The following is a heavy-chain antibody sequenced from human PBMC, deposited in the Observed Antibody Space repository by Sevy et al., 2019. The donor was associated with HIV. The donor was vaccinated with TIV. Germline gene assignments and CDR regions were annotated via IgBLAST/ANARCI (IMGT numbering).Heavy chain of an antibody. J-gene: IGHJ4*02. Sequence: GGSLRLSCVASGFTFDNYDFHCVRQAPGKGLEWVAVISHDGNYKNYADSVKVRFTISRDNFKNTLYLQMSGLRLEDTAVYFCARLFSCGGDCYYLDSWGQGALVTVSS. CDR3: ARLFSCGGDCYYLDS. CDR2: ISHDGNYK. V-gene: IGHV3-30-3*01. D-gene: IGHD2-21*02. CDR1: GFTFDNYD.